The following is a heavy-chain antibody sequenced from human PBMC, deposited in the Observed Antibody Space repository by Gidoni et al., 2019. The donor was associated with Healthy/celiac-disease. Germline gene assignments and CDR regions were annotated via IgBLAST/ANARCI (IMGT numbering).Heavy chain of an antibody. J-gene: IGHJ4*02. CDR1: GFTCSSYW. D-gene: IGHD2-15*01. CDR2: IKQDGSEK. CDR3: ARGRVAAKDY. Sequence: EVQLVESGGGLVQPGGSVRLSCAASGFTCSSYWMSWVRQAPGKGLEWVANIKQDGSEKYYVDSVKGRFTISRDNAKNSLYLQMNSLRAEDTAVYYCARGRVAAKDYWGQGTLVTVSS. V-gene: IGHV3-7*01.